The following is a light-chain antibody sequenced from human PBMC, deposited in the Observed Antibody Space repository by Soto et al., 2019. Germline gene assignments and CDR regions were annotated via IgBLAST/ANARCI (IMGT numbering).Light chain of an antibody. CDR3: PRYNDWPLT. Sequence: EIVMTQSPATLSVSPGEGVTLSCRASQGVGITLAWYQQKPGQTPRLLIYNAFTRATGIPARFSGSGSGTEFTLTINSLQSEDSAVYYCPRYNDWPLTFGGGTKVEVK. CDR1: QGVGIT. V-gene: IGKV3-15*01. CDR2: NAF. J-gene: IGKJ4*01.